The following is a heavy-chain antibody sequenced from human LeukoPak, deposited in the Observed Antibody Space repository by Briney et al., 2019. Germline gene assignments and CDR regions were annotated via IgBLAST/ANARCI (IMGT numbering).Heavy chain of an antibody. J-gene: IGHJ6*03. CDR2: ISSSSSYI. CDR3: AKDRITVTISYYMDV. Sequence: GSLRLSCAASGFTFSSYSMNWVRQAPGKGLEWVSSISSSSSYIYYADSVKCRFTISRDTANNSLYLQMTSLRAEDTAVYYCAKDRITVTISYYMDVWGKGTTVTVSS. D-gene: IGHD4-11*01. V-gene: IGHV3-21*01. CDR1: GFTFSSYS.